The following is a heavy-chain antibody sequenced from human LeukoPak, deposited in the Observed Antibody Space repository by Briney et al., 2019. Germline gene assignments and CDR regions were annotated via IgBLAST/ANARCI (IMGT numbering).Heavy chain of an antibody. Sequence: GGSLRLSCATSGFTFSYYGIHWVRQAPGKGLEWVAVMWSDGIREYYTDSVKGRFTVSRDTSKNTQYLEMSSLRVEDTAVYYCTRDADTSGHYDIFDIWGQGTMVTVSS. CDR3: TRDADTSGHYDIFDI. D-gene: IGHD6-19*01. V-gene: IGHV3-33*01. CDR1: GFTFSYYG. CDR2: MWSDGIRE. J-gene: IGHJ3*02.